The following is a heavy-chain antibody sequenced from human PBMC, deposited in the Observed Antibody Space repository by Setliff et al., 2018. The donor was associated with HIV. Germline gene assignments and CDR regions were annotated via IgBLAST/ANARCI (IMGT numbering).Heavy chain of an antibody. D-gene: IGHD2-15*01. CDR2: INHSGST. CDR1: GGSISRDY. CDR3: ARDDRCSGDTCYYY. J-gene: IGHJ4*02. Sequence: PSETLSLTCTVSGGSISRDYWSWIRQPPGKGLEWIGEINHSGSTSYNPSLNSRVTISLDTSKNQFSLRLTSVAATDTAVYYCARDDRCSGDTCYYYWGQGALVTVSS. V-gene: IGHV4-34*01.